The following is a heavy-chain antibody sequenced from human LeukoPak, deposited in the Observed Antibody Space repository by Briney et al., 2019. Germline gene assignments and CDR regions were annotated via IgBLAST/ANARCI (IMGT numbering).Heavy chain of an antibody. V-gene: IGHV1-46*01. CDR2: ISPSGGST. CDR1: GYTFTSYY. Sequence: ASVKVSCKASGYTFTSYYMHWVRQAPGQGLEWMGIISPSGGSTSYAQKFQGRVTMTRDTSTSTVYMELGSLRSEDTAVYYCAREGSGWDFDYWGQGTLVTVSS. J-gene: IGHJ4*02. D-gene: IGHD6-19*01. CDR3: AREGSGWDFDY.